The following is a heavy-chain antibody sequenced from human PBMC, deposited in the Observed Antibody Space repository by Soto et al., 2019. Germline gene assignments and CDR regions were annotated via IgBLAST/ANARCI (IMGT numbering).Heavy chain of an antibody. CDR2: IWFDGSKK. CDR1: GFTFRSYG. D-gene: IGHD2-2*01. Sequence: QMQLVESGGGVVQPGRSLRHSCAASGFTFRSYGIHWVRQAPGKGLEWVALIWFDGSKKYYVDSVKGRFAVSRDNSKNTLYLQMNSLRVEDTAVYYCARDRLVPYGYGMDVW. J-gene: IGHJ6*01. V-gene: IGHV3-33*01. CDR3: ARDRLVPYGYGMDV.